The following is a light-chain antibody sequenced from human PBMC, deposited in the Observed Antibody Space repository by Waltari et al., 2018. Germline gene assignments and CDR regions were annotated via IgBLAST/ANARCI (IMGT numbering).Light chain of an antibody. CDR3: MIWHSSAWV. V-gene: IGLV5-45*03. Sequence: QAVLTQPSSLSASPGASASLTCTLRSGINVGTYRIYWYQQKPGSPPQYLLRYKSDSDKQQGAGVPSRFSVSKDASANAGILLSSGLQSEDEADYYCMIWHSSAWVFGGGTKLTVL. CDR2: YKSDSDK. J-gene: IGLJ3*02. CDR1: SGINVGTYR.